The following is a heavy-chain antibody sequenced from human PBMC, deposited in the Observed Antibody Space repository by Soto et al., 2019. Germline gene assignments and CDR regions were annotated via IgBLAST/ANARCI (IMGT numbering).Heavy chain of an antibody. CDR1: GFTFDDYA. CDR2: ISWNSGTI. V-gene: IGHV3-9*01. CDR3: AKDIRFASASVTTLDY. D-gene: IGHD4-17*01. Sequence: PVGSLRLSCAASGFTFDDYAMHWVRQAPGKGLEWVSGISWNSGTIGYVDSVKGRLTISRDNAKNFLYLQMNSLRAEDTALYYCAKDIRFASASVTTLDYWGQGTLVTVSS. J-gene: IGHJ4*02.